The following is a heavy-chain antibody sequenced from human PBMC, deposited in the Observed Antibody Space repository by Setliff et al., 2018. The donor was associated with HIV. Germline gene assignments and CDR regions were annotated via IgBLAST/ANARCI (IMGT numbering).Heavy chain of an antibody. CDR2: IIPMLGTP. CDR3: VRGPQWLVQKGRVYYFDY. CDR1: GDIFSKYT. J-gene: IGHJ4*02. Sequence: SVKVSCKASGDIFSKYTFSWVRQAPGQGLEWVGRIIPMLGTPNYAQKFQGRVTITADISTGIGYMEINRLRSDDTAVYFCVRGPQWLVQKGRVYYFDYWGQGALVTVSS. D-gene: IGHD6-19*01. V-gene: IGHV1-69*08.